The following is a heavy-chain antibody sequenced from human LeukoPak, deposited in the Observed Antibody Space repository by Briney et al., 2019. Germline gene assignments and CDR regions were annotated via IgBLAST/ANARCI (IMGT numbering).Heavy chain of an antibody. D-gene: IGHD2-21*01. Sequence: SETLSLTCTVPGGSIRSGDYYWRWIRQPPGKGLEWIGYIYYSGSTYYNPSLKSRVTISVDTSKNQFSLKLSSVTAADTAVYYCARVLPGYFAFDIWGQGTMVTVSS. CDR3: ARVLPGYFAFDI. CDR2: IYYSGST. V-gene: IGHV4-30-4*01. CDR1: GGSIRSGDYY. J-gene: IGHJ3*02.